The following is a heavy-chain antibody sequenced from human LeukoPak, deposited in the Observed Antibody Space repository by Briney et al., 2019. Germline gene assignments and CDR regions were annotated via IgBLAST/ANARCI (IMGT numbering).Heavy chain of an antibody. CDR3: ARDPRHDDFWSRFDP. CDR1: GYTFTNYY. J-gene: IGHJ5*02. Sequence: ASVKVSCKASGYTFTNYYMHWVRQAPGQGPEWMGIINPSDGSTGYAQKFQGRVTMTRDTSTSTVYMELSSLRSEDTAVYYCARDPRHDDFWSRFDPWGQGTLVTVSS. CDR2: INPSDGST. V-gene: IGHV1-46*01. D-gene: IGHD3-3*01.